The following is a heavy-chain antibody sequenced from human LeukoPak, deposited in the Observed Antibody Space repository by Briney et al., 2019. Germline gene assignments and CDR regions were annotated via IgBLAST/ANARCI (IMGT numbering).Heavy chain of an antibody. D-gene: IGHD6-19*01. J-gene: IGHJ4*02. CDR1: GYTFTDYY. CDR2: INPNSGGT. CDR3: ATLRRSGWYIGD. V-gene: IGHV1-2*02. Sequence: ASVKVSCKASGYTFTDYYMHWVRQAPGQGLEWMGWINPNSGGTNYAEKFQGRVTMTRDTSITTAYMELSSLRSDDTAMYCCATLRRSGWYIGDWGQGTLVTVSS.